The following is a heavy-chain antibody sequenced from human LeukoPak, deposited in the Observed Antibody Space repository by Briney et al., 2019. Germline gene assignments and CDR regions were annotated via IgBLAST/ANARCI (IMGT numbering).Heavy chain of an antibody. CDR2: INPNSGGT. D-gene: IGHD3-10*01. CDR3: ARVGSGSYWDYFDY. Sequence: ASVKVSCKASGYTFTSYDINWVRQATGQGLEWMGWINPNSGGTNYAQKFQGWVTMTRDTSISTAYMELSRLRSDDTAVYYCARVGSGSYWDYFDYWGQGTLVTVSS. J-gene: IGHJ4*02. CDR1: GYTFTSYD. V-gene: IGHV1-2*04.